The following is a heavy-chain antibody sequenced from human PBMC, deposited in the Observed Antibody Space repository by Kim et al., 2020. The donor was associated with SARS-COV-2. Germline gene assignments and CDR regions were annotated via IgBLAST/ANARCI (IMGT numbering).Heavy chain of an antibody. CDR1: GGSISSGGYY. Sequence: SETLSLTCTVSGGSISSGGYYWSWIRQHPGKGLEWIGYIYYSGSTYYNPSLKSRVTISVDTSKNQFSLKLSSVTAADTAVYYCAREAVRGSHVTPNYFYYHRRDVWGQGTRVTLPS. CDR2: IYYSGST. CDR3: AREAVRGSHVTPNYFYYHRRDV. D-gene: IGHD3-10*02. V-gene: IGHV4-31*03. J-gene: IGHJ6*02.